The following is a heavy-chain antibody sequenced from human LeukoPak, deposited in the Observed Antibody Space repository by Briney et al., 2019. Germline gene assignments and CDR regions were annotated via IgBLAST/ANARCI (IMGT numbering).Heavy chain of an antibody. V-gene: IGHV4-59*01. CDR1: GGSISSYY. D-gene: IGHD3-22*01. CDR2: IYYSGST. CDR3: ARGDGVNYYDSSGHDAFDI. Sequence: SETLSLTCTVSGGSISSYYWSWIRQPPGKGLEWIGYIYYSGSTNYNPSLKSRVTISVDTSKNQFSLKLSSVTAADTAVYYCARGDGVNYYDSSGHDAFDIWGQGTMVTVSS. J-gene: IGHJ3*02.